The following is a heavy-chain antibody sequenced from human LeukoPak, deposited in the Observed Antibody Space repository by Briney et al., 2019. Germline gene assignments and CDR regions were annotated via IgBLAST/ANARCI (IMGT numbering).Heavy chain of an antibody. CDR1: GFALSSHW. D-gene: IGHD3-16*02. V-gene: IGHV3-7*01. Sequence: PGGSLRLSCAASGFALSSHWMTWVRQVPGRGPEWVANVNRDGSETYYLDSVKGRFTISKDNAKNSLHLQMNSLRAEDTAVFYCARETIVSSSLDYWGQGTLVTVSS. J-gene: IGHJ4*02. CDR2: VNRDGSET. CDR3: ARETIVSSSLDY.